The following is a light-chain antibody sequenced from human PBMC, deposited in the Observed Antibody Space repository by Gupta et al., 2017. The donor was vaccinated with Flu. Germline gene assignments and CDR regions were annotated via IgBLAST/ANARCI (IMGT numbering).Light chain of an antibody. J-gene: IGKJ2*01. CDR3: QKSYGSPPDT. V-gene: IGKV1-39*01. CDR1: ETINTY. CDR2: GAS. Sequence: DKGTITCRASETINTYLIWYHQKPGRAPKLLIYGASTLQSGVPARFSGSGSGTYFTLTISSLQPEDFATYYCQKSYGSPPDTFGQGTRLEIK.